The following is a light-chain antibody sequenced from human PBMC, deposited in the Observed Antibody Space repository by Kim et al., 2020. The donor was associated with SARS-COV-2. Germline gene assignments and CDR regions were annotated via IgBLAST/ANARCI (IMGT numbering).Light chain of an antibody. CDR3: QQRSSWPLT. Sequence: LSPGERASLSCRASQSIRNNLAWYQQKAGQAPRLVIYDVSNRATGIPARFSGSGSGTDFTLTISSLEPEDFAVYYCQQRSSWPLTFGGGTKVDIK. V-gene: IGKV3-11*01. J-gene: IGKJ4*01. CDR2: DVS. CDR1: QSIRNN.